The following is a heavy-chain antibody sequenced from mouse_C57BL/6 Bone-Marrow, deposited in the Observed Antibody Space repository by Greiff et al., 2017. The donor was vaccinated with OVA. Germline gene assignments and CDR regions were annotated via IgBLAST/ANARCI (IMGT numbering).Heavy chain of an antibody. CDR2: INPNNGGT. V-gene: IGHV1-22*01. J-gene: IGHJ1*03. CDR3: ARRDYGNYLHWYFDV. Sequence: EVQLQQSGPELVKPGASVKMSCKASGYTFTDYNMHWVKQSHGKSLEWIGYINPNNGGTSYNQKFKGKATLTVNKSSSTAYMALRSLTSEDSAVYYCARRDYGNYLHWYFDVWGTGTTVTVAS. D-gene: IGHD2-1*01. CDR1: GYTFTDYN.